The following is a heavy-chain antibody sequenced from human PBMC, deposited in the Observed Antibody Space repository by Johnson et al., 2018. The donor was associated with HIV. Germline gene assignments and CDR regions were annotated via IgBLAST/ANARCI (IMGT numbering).Heavy chain of an antibody. V-gene: IGHV3-30*18. D-gene: IGHD3-10*01. J-gene: IGHJ3*02. CDR2: ISYDGSNK. Sequence: VQLVESGGGVVQPGRSLRLSCAASGFTFSSYGMHWVRQAPGKGLEWVAVISYDGSNKYYADSVKGRFTIPRDNSKNTLYLQMNSLRAEDTAVYYCAKGLGSYYEAFDIWGQGTMVIVSS. CDR3: AKGLGSYYEAFDI. CDR1: GFTFSSYG.